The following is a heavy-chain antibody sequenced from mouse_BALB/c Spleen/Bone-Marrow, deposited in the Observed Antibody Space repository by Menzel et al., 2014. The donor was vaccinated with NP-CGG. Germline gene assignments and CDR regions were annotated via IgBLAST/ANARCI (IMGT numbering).Heavy chain of an antibody. CDR1: GFNIKATY. D-gene: IGHD2-14*01. CDR3: AYYRYDEGGFAF. J-gene: IGHJ3*01. Sequence: EVQLQQSGAELVKPGASVKLSCTASGFNIKATYMHWVKQRPEQGLEWIVGIDPANGNTKYDPKFQGKATITADTSSNTAYLQLSSLTSEDTAVYYCAYYRYDEGGFAFWGQGTLVTVS. V-gene: IGHV14-3*02. CDR2: IDPANGNT.